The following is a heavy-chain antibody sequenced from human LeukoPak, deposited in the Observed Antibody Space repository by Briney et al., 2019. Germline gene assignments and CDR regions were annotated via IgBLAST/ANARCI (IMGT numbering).Heavy chain of an antibody. CDR2: INPNSGVT. J-gene: IGHJ4*02. CDR1: GYTFSDYY. Sequence: ASVKVSCKAXGYTFSDYYIHFVRQAPGQGLEWMGRINPNSGVTNYAQKFQVRVTMTRDTSINTAYMQLSSLTSDDTAVYFCAKGFMSAAGPFDYWGQGTLVTVSS. CDR3: AKGFMSAAGPFDY. V-gene: IGHV1-2*06. D-gene: IGHD6-13*01.